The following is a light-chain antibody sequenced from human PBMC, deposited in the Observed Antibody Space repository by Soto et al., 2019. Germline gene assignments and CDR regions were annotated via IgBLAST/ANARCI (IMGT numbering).Light chain of an antibody. CDR1: QSVSSSY. CDR3: QQYGSSL. J-gene: IGKJ3*01. V-gene: IGKV3-20*01. CDR2: GAS. Sequence: PGDRATLSCRASQSVSSSYLAWYQQRPGQAPRLLIYGASSRATGIPDRFSGSGPGTDFTLTISRLEPEDFAVYYCQQYGSSLFGPGTKVDIK.